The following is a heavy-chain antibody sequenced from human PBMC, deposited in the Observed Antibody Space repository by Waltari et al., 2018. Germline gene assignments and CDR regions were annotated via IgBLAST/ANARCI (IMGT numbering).Heavy chain of an antibody. D-gene: IGHD6-6*01. CDR3: ASPTSDSSSARYFDL. Sequence: QVQLQESGPGLVKPSETLSLTCAVSGYSISSGYYWGWSRQPPGKGLEWIGSMYHSGSTYHTPSLKVRVTISVDTSKNQFSLKLSSVTAADTAVYYCASPTSDSSSARYFDLWGRGTLVTVSS. CDR1: GYSISSGYY. V-gene: IGHV4-38-2*01. J-gene: IGHJ2*01. CDR2: MYHSGST.